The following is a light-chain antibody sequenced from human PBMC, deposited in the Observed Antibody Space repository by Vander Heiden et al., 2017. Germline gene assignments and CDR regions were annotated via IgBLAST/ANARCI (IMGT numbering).Light chain of an antibody. CDR2: EVS. J-gene: IGKJ2*02. CDR3: MQSIDLPRT. CDR1: QSLLPSGGRTF. Sequence: DIVLTQSPLSMSVTPGQPASISCKSSQSLLPSGGRTFLYWFLQKPGQPPLVLIYEVSNRLSGVPDRFSGSGSGTDFTLKISRVEAEDVGVYYCMQSIDLPRTFGQGTKLEIK. V-gene: IGKV2D-29*01.